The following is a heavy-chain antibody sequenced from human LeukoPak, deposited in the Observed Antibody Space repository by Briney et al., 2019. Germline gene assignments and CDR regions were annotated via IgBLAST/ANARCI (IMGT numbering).Heavy chain of an antibody. J-gene: IGHJ6*02. Sequence: ASVKVSCKASGYTFTSYDINWMRQATGQGLEWMGWMSPNSGNTGYAQKFQGRVTMTRDTSTGTAYLELSSLRSEDSAVYYCVRGSVLIYYYGMDVWGQGTTVTVSS. CDR1: GYTFTSYD. V-gene: IGHV1-8*01. D-gene: IGHD4/OR15-4a*01. CDR2: MSPNSGNT. CDR3: VRGSVLIYYYGMDV.